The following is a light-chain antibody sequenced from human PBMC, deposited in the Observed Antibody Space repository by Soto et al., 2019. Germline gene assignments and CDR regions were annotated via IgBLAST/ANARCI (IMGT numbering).Light chain of an antibody. CDR2: AAS. Sequence: PSSFSASTGDRVTITCRASQGISSYLAWYQQKPGKAPKLLIYAASTLQSGVPSRFSGSGSGTDFTLTISCLQSEDFATYYCQQYYSYPWTVGQGTKVDSK. V-gene: IGKV1-8*01. J-gene: IGKJ1*01. CDR3: QQYYSYPWT. CDR1: QGISSY.